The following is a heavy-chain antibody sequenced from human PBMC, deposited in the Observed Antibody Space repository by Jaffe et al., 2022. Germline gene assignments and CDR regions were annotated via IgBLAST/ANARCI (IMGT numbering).Heavy chain of an antibody. Sequence: QVQLQESGPGLVKPSETLSLTCAVSGYSISSGYYWGWIRQPPGKGLEWIGSIYHSGSTYYNPSLKSRVTISVDTSKNQFSLKLSSVTAADTAVYYCARLILSWERGYDILTGDWDYWGQGTLVTVSS. D-gene: IGHD3-9*01. CDR1: GYSISSGYY. J-gene: IGHJ4*02. CDR3: ARLILSWERGYDILTGDWDY. CDR2: IYHSGST. V-gene: IGHV4-38-2*01.